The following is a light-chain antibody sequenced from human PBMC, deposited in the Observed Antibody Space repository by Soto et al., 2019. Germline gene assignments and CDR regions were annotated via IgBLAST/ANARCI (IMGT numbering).Light chain of an antibody. CDR2: EAS. CDR3: QHSGA. V-gene: IGKV1-5*03. J-gene: IGKJ1*01. Sequence: DIQMTQSPSTLSASVGDRVSINCRASQSISSWLAWYQQKPGKVPKVLIYEASTLESGVPSRFSGSGSGTEFTLTISNLQPDDFATYYCQHSGAFGQGTKVEIK. CDR1: QSISSW.